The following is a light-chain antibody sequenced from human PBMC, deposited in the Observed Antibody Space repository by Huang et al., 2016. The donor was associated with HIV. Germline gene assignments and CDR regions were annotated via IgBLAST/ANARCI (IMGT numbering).Light chain of an antibody. CDR2: KSY. J-gene: IGKJ1*01. CDR3: QQYNTFWT. CDR1: QSVSSW. V-gene: IGKV1-5*03. Sequence: DIQMTQSPSILSASVGDRVTITCRASQSVSSWLAWYQQKPGKPPKRLIYKSYTLESGVPSRFSGSGSGTEFTLTISSLQPDDFATYYCQQYNTFWTFGQGTKV.